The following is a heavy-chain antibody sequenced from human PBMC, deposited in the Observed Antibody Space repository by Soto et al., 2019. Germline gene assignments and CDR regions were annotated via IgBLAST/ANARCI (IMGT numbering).Heavy chain of an antibody. J-gene: IGHJ3*02. CDR1: GYPVTAYY. D-gene: IGHD3-3*01. CDR2: INPATGAA. CDR3: AGGGGVGVAGSAAFDM. V-gene: IGHV1-2*02. Sequence: QLHLVQSGAVVKKPGASVTVSCSASGYPVTAYYMHWVRQAPGRGLEWMGGINPATGAAKYTQTFPGRGTIAKDTSPGTVFNELGGLDSGGTAVFFWAGGGGVGVAGSAAFDMWGQGTLVTVSS.